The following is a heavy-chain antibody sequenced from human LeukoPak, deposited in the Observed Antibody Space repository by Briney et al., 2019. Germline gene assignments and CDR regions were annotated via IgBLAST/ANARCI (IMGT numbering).Heavy chain of an antibody. D-gene: IGHD4-17*01. CDR1: GSTFSSYS. Sequence: PGGSLRLSCAASGSTFSSYSMNWVRQAPGKGLEWVSAISGSGGSTYYADSVKGRFTISRDNSKNTLYLQMNSLRAEDTAVYYCAKYYGDYPPGGYWGQGTLVTVSS. J-gene: IGHJ4*02. V-gene: IGHV3-23*01. CDR3: AKYYGDYPPGGY. CDR2: ISGSGGST.